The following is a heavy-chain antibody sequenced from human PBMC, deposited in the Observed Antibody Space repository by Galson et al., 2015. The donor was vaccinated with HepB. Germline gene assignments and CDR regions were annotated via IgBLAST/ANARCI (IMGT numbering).Heavy chain of an antibody. CDR2: IIAYNGNT. CDR3: ARGQITMVRGVIKDALDI. D-gene: IGHD3-10*01. CDR1: GYTFTSYG. Sequence: SVKVSCKASGYTFTSYGISWVRQAPGQGLEWMGWIIAYNGNTNYAQKLQGRVTMTTDTSTSTAYMELRSLRSDDTAVYYCARGQITMVRGVIKDALDIWGQGTMVTVSS. V-gene: IGHV1-18*01. J-gene: IGHJ3*02.